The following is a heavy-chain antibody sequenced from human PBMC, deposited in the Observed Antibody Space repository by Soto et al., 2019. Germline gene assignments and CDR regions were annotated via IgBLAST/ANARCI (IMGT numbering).Heavy chain of an antibody. CDR3: AREFNDGRSNRYFDY. D-gene: IGHD2-15*01. Sequence: GGSLRLSCAASGFTFSRYAVHWVRQAPGKGLEWVAAISYNGNNQYYADSVKGRFTISRDNSKNTVYLLMNTLRGEDTAVYYCAREFNDGRSNRYFDYWGQGTLVTVSS. CDR1: GFTFSRYA. J-gene: IGHJ4*02. V-gene: IGHV3-30*01. CDR2: ISYNGNNQ.